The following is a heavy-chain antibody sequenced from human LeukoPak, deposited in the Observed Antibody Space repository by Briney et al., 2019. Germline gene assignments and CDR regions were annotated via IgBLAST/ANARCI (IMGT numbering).Heavy chain of an antibody. CDR1: GFTFRSYS. V-gene: IGHV3-48*04. CDR3: ATLDAFDI. CDR2: ISGSSSTI. Sequence: GGSLRLSCAASGFTFRSYSMNWVRQAPGKGLEWVSYISGSSSTIYYADSVKGRFTISRDNAKNSLYLQMNSLRAADTAVYYCATLDAFDIWGQGTMVTVSS. J-gene: IGHJ3*02.